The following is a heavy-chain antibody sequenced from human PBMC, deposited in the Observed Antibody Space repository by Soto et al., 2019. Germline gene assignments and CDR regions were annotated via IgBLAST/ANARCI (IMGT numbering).Heavy chain of an antibody. CDR2: TYYRSKWYN. J-gene: IGHJ4*02. Sequence: SQTLSLTCAISGDSVSSNSAAWNWIRHSPSRGLEWLGRTYYRSKWYNDYAVSVKSRITINPDTSKNQFSLQLNSVTPEDTAVYYCARGESISVAWFDYCGQGTLVTVSS. CDR3: ARGESISVAWFDY. D-gene: IGHD6-19*01. CDR1: GDSVSSNSAA. V-gene: IGHV6-1*01.